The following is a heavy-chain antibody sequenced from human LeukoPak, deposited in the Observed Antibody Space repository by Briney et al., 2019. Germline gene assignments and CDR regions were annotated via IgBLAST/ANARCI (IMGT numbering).Heavy chain of an antibody. CDR2: ISGHGGST. CDR1: GFTFSAYA. D-gene: IGHD1-26*01. Sequence: PGGSLRLSXAASGFTFSAYAMTWVRQAPGKGLEWVSGISGHGGSTFYANSVKGRFTISRDNSKNTLYLQMNSLRAEDTAVYYCAKEVEPRDNWGQGTLVTVSS. V-gene: IGHV3-23*01. J-gene: IGHJ4*02. CDR3: AKEVEPRDN.